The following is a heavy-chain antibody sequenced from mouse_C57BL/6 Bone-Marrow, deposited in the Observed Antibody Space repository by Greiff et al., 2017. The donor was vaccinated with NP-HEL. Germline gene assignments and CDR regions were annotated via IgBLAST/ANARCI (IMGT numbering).Heavy chain of an antibody. CDR2: IRSKSNNYAT. CDR1: GFSFNTYA. J-gene: IGHJ4*01. CDR3: VRRAYYGFYYAMDY. D-gene: IGHD2-10*01. Sequence: EVQGVESGGGLVQPKGSLKLSCAASGFSFNTYAMNWVRQAPGKGLEWVARIRSKSNNYATYYADSVKDRFTISRDDSESMLYPQMNNLKTEDTAMYYCVRRAYYGFYYAMDYWGQGTSVTVSS. V-gene: IGHV10-1*01.